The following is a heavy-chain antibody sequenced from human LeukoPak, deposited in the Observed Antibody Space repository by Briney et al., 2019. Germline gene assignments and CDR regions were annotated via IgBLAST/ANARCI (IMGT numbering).Heavy chain of an antibody. CDR2: ISSSSSYI. V-gene: IGHV3-21*01. D-gene: IGHD3-22*01. Sequence: PGGSLRLSCEASEITFSSYAMHWVRQAPGKGLEWVSSISSSSSYIYYADSVKGRFTISRDNAKNSLYLQMNSLRAEDTAVYYCARDLSRYYDSSGYFYGMDVWGQGTTVTVSS. CDR3: ARDLSRYYDSSGYFYGMDV. J-gene: IGHJ6*02. CDR1: EITFSSYA.